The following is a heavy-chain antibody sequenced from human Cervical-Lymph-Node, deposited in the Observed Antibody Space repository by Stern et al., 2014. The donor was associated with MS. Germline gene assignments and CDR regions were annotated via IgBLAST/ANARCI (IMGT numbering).Heavy chain of an antibody. Sequence: QVQLVESGAEVKKPGASVKVSCKASGYTFTSYYMHWVRQAPGQGLEWMGGINPSDGSTSYTQNFQGRITMTRDTSTSTVYMELSSLRSDDTAVYYCARRSSSSRNFDYWGQGTLVTVSS. CDR2: INPSDGST. D-gene: IGHD6-6*01. CDR1: GYTFTSYY. J-gene: IGHJ4*02. V-gene: IGHV1-46*01. CDR3: ARRSSSSRNFDY.